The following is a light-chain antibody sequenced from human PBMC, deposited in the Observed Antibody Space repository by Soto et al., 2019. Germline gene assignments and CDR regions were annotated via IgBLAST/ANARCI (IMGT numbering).Light chain of an antibody. J-gene: IGKJ3*01. CDR3: QQRSNWPLLFT. V-gene: IGKV3-11*01. CDR2: DVS. CDR1: QSVSSY. Sequence: EIVLTQSPATLSLSPGERATLSCRASQSVSSYLAWYQQKPGQAPRLLIYDVSNRATGIPARFSGSGSGTDFTLTISSLEPEDFAVYYCQQRSNWPLLFTFGPGTKVDIK.